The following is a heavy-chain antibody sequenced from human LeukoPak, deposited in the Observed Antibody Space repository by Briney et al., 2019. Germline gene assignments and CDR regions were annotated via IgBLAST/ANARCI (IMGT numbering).Heavy chain of an antibody. J-gene: IGHJ4*02. Sequence: SETLSLTCAVYGGSFSVYYWSWIRQPPGKGLEWIGEINHSGSTNYNPSLKSRVTISVDTSKNQFSLKLSSVTAADTAVYYCARGSVGYYDFWSGYYGYWGQGTLVTVSS. V-gene: IGHV4-34*01. CDR2: INHSGST. CDR3: ARGSVGYYDFWSGYYGY. CDR1: GGSFSVYY. D-gene: IGHD3-3*01.